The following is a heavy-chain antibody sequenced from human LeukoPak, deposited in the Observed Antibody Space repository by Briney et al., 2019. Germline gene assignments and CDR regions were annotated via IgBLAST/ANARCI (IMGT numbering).Heavy chain of an antibody. CDR1: GGSISSSSYY. Sequence: SETLPLTCTVSGGSISSSSYYWGWIRQPPGKGLEWIGSIYYSGSTYYNPSLKSRVTISVDTSKNQFSLKLSPVTAADTAVYYCANGGSITMIPYFDYWGQGTLVTVSS. J-gene: IGHJ4*02. D-gene: IGHD3-22*01. V-gene: IGHV4-39*01. CDR2: IYYSGST. CDR3: ANGGSITMIPYFDY.